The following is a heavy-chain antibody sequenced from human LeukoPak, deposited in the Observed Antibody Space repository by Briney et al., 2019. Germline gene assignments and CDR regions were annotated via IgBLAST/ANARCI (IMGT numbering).Heavy chain of an antibody. Sequence: GASVKVSCKASGYTFTRYYMHWVRQAPGQGLEWMGWINPYSGGTNYAQKFQGRVTMTRDTSISTAYMELSRLRSDDTAVYYCAREPPQDSSGEFDYWGQGTLVTVSS. V-gene: IGHV1-2*02. J-gene: IGHJ4*02. CDR3: AREPPQDSSGEFDY. CDR2: INPYSGGT. CDR1: GYTFTRYY. D-gene: IGHD6-19*01.